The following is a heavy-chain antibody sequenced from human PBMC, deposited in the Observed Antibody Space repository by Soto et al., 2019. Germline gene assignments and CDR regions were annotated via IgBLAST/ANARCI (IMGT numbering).Heavy chain of an antibody. CDR1: EFTFSTYS. CDR2: ISSTSDNI. V-gene: IGHV3-48*02. CDR3: ARDSCRNTSCAANY. J-gene: IGHJ4*02. D-gene: IGHD2-2*01. Sequence: ESGGGLVQPGGSLRLSCAASEFTFSTYSMNWVRQAPGKGLEWISYISSTSDNIYYADSVKGRFTISRDNARNSLYLQMNSLRDEDTAVYYCARDSCRNTSCAANYWGQGTLVTVSS.